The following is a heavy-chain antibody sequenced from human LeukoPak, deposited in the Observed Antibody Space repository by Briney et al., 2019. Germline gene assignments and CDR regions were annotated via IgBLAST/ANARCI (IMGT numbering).Heavy chain of an antibody. Sequence: ASVKVSCKASGYTFTSYAMHWVRQAPGQRLEWMGWINAGNGNTKYSQKFQGRVTLTRDTSTSTVYMELSSLRSEDTAVYYCARVGVTLYDYFDYWGQGTLVTVSS. CDR2: INAGNGNT. CDR1: GYTFTSYA. V-gene: IGHV1-3*01. D-gene: IGHD1-26*01. CDR3: ARVGVTLYDYFDY. J-gene: IGHJ4*02.